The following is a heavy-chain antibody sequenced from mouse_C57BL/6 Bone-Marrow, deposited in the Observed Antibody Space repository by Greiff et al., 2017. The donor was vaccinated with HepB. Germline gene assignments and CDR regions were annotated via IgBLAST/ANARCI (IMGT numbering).Heavy chain of an antibody. D-gene: IGHD2-5*01. Sequence: EVKVEESGGGLVQPKGSLKLSCAASGFSFNTYAMNWVRQAPGKGLEWVARIRSKSNNYATYYADSVKDRFTISRDDSESMLYLQMNNLKTEDTAMYYCVRDYYSNYAWFAYWGQGTLVTVSA. CDR1: GFSFNTYA. CDR2: IRSKSNNYAT. V-gene: IGHV10-1*01. J-gene: IGHJ3*01. CDR3: VRDYYSNYAWFAY.